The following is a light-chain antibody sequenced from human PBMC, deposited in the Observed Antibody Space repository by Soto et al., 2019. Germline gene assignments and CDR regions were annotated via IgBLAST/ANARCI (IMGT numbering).Light chain of an antibody. CDR1: QSVSSSF. Sequence: EVVLTQSPVTLSLSPGERATLSRRASQSVSSSFLAWYQQKPGQAPRLLIHAASTGATGIPARFSGSGSGTDFTLTISSLEPEDSAVYYCQQRHMWPITFGQGTRLEIK. CDR2: AAS. V-gene: IGKV3D-20*02. J-gene: IGKJ5*01. CDR3: QQRHMWPIT.